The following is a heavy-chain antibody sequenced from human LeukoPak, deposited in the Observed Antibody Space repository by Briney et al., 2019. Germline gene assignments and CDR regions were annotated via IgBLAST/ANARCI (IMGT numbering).Heavy chain of an antibody. V-gene: IGHV5-51*01. CDR1: GYTFNTYW. D-gene: IGHD6-6*01. CDR2: IYPGDSDT. J-gene: IGHJ4*02. CDR3: ARDFDGSSLGY. Sequence: GESLKISCKGSGYTFNTYWIGWVRQMPGKGLEWMGIIYPGDSDTRYSPSFQGQVTFSADKSISTAYLQWSSLKASDTAIYYCARDFDGSSLGYWGQGTLVTVSS.